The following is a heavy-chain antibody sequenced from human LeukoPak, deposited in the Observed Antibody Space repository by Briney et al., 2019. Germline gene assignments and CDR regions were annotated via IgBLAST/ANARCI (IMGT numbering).Heavy chain of an antibody. CDR1: GFTFDDYA. J-gene: IGHJ4*02. V-gene: IGHV3-9*01. CDR3: AKGGYSSSLGGFDY. CDR2: ISWNSGSI. Sequence: PGRSLRLSCAASGFTFDDYAMHWVRQAPGKGLEWVSGISWNSGSIGYADSVKGRFTISRDNAKNSLYLQMNSLRVEDTALYYCAKGGYSSSLGGFDYWGQGTLVTVSS. D-gene: IGHD6-13*01.